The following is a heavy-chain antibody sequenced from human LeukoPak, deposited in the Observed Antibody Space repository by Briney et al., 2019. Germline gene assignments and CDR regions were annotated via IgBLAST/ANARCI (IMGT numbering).Heavy chain of an antibody. Sequence: SETLSLTCSVSGGSISSYYWSWIRQPPGKGLEWIGYMYYSGSTNYNPSLKSRVTMSVDTSKNQFSLRLNSVTAADTAVYYCASLSEYCLGWFDPWGQGTLVTVSS. J-gene: IGHJ5*02. D-gene: IGHD2-21*02. V-gene: IGHV4-59*01. CDR3: ASLSEYCLGWFDP. CDR1: GGSISSYY. CDR2: MYYSGST.